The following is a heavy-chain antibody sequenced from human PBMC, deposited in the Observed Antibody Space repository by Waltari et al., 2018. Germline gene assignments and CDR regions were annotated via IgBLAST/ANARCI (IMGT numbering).Heavy chain of an antibody. D-gene: IGHD5-12*01. CDR1: GFTFSSYA. J-gene: IGHJ4*02. CDR3: AKCDPSGYDYVNIDY. V-gene: IGHV3-23*01. CDR2: SGGSGGTT. Sequence: EVQLLESGGGLVQPGGSLRLSCTASGFTFSSYAMSWVRQAPGKGLEWGSASGGSGGTTYNANSVKGRFTMSRDNSKNTLYLQMNSLRAEDTAVYYCAKCDPSGYDYVNIDYWGQGTLVTVSS.